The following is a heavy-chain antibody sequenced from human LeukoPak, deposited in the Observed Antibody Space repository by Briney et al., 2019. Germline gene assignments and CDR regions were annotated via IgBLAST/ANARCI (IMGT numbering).Heavy chain of an antibody. V-gene: IGHV4-39*07. J-gene: IGHJ4*02. D-gene: IGHD6-19*01. CDR1: AGSFISSSHH. CDR3: ARAVTRYSSFGY. Sequence: PSETLSLTCTVSAGSFISSSHHWSWIRQPPGKGLEWIGEINHSGSTNYNPSLKSRVTISVDTSKNQFSLKLNSVTAADTAVYYCARAVTRYSSFGYWGQGTPVTVSS. CDR2: INHSGST.